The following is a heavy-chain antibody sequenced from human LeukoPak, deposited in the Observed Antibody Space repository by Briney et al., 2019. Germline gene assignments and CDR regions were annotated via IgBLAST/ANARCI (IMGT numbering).Heavy chain of an antibody. CDR2: ISGSGDST. D-gene: IGHD3-9*01. J-gene: IGHJ4*02. CDR3: AKGDWLLWYFDY. V-gene: IGHV3-23*01. Sequence: GGSLRLSCAASGFTFSSYAMTWVRQVPGKGLEWVSAISGSGDSTYYADSVKGRFTISRDNSKNTLYLQMDSLRAEDTAVYYCAKGDWLLWYFDYWGQGTLVTVSS. CDR1: GFTFSSYA.